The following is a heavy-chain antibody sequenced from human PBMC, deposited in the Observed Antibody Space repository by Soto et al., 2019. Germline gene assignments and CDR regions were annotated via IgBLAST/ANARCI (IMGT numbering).Heavy chain of an antibody. J-gene: IGHJ4*02. CDR3: ASYDFGVVKR. Sequence: QVQLQESGPGLVKPSETLTLTSTVSGGYISSSYWSWIRQPPGKGLARIAYIYYSGRTNYNTSLKSRVTISVDTSKNQCSLKLSSVTAADTAVYYCASYDFGVVKRWGQGTLVTVSS. D-gene: IGHD3-3*01. CDR2: IYYSGRT. V-gene: IGHV4-59*01. CDR1: GGYISSSY.